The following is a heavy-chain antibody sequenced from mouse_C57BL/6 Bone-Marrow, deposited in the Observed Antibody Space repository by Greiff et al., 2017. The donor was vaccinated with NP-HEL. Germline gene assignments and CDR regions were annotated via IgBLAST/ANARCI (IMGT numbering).Heavy chain of an antibody. Sequence: QVQLKQSGAELVRPGASVTLSCKASGYTFTDYEMHWVKQTPVHGLEWIGAIDPETGGTAYNQKFKGKAILTADKSSSTAYMELRSLTAEDSAVYYCTTDGYYPDYYAMGGWGQGTSVTVSS. J-gene: IGHJ4*01. CDR1: GYTFTDYE. CDR3: TTDGYYPDYYAMGG. CDR2: IDPETGGT. V-gene: IGHV1-15*01. D-gene: IGHD2-3*01.